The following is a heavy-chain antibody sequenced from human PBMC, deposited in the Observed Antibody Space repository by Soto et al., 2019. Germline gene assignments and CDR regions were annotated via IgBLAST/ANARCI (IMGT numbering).Heavy chain of an antibody. D-gene: IGHD6-19*01. CDR1: GFTFSDYY. CDR2: ISSSSSYT. CDR3: ARGEFVGILAVAGSSFFDY. V-gene: IGHV3-11*06. Sequence: QVQLVESGGGLVKPGGSLRLSCATSGFTFSDYYMSWIRQAPGKGLEWVSYISSSSSYTNYADSVKGRFTISRDNAKNTLYLQMNSLRAEDTAVYYCARGEFVGILAVAGSSFFDYWGQGTLVTVSS. J-gene: IGHJ4*02.